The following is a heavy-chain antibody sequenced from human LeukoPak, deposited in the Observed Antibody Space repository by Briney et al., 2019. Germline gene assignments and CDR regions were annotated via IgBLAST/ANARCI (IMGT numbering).Heavy chain of an antibody. J-gene: IGHJ4*02. CDR1: GFTFSSYG. CDR2: ISYDGSNK. CDR3: AKDHRGYCSGVSCYDSGLFDY. D-gene: IGHD2-15*01. V-gene: IGHV3-30*18. Sequence: GGSLRLSCAASGFTFSSYGMHWVRQAPGKGLEWVAFISYDGSNKYYADSVKGRFTISRDNSKNTLYLQMNSLRAEDTAVYYCAKDHRGYCSGVSCYDSGLFDYWGQGTLVTVSS.